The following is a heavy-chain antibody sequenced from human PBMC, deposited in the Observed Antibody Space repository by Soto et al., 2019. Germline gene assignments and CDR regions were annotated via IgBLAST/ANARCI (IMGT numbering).Heavy chain of an antibody. J-gene: IGHJ3*02. CDR3: IIFIDSTFRRSI. V-gene: IGHV3-73*01. CDR1: GFTFGGSA. D-gene: IGHD3-22*01. CDR2: IRSKANNYAT. Sequence: GGSLRLSCAASGFTFGGSAIHWVRQASGKGLEWVGRIRSKANNYATEFAASVKGRFTISRDDSKNTACLQMNSLKTEDTAVYYCIIFIDSTFRRSIWGQGTMVTVSS.